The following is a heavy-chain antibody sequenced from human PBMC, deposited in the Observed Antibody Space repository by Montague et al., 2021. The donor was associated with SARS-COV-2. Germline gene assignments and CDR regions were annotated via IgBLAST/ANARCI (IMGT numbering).Heavy chain of an antibody. J-gene: IGHJ6*02. Sequence: SVKVSCKASGYTISHYGVSWVRQAPGQGPEWMGRISGYNGNKHFAQNVQGRLTLTIDTATSAAYMDLRNLRPDDTAVYFCARDGGRGDYFYGMDVWGQGTTVTVSS. CDR2: ISGYNGNK. D-gene: IGHD3-16*01. V-gene: IGHV1-18*01. CDR1: GYTISHYG. CDR3: ARDGGRGDYFYGMDV.